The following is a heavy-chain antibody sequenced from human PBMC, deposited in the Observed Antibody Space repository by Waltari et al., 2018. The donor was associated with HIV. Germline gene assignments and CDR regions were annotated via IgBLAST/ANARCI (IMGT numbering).Heavy chain of an antibody. CDR2: IIPVFGTT. D-gene: IGHD3-16*01. CDR1: GHTFSSYA. J-gene: IGHJ6*02. CDR3: ASPISPGGMYYYGMDV. V-gene: IGHV1-69*12. Sequence: QVQLVQSGAEVKKPGSSVKVSCKASGHTFSSYAISWVRQAPGQGLEWMGGIIPVFGTTNYAQKFQGRVTITADESTSTAYMELSSLRSEDTAVYYCASPISPGGMYYYGMDVWGQGTTVTVSS.